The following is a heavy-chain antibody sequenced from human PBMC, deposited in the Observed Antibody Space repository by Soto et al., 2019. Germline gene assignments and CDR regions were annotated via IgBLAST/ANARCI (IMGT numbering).Heavy chain of an antibody. Sequence: QVQLVQSGAEVKKPGSSVMVSCKASGGTFSSYTISWVRQAPGQGLEWMGRIIPILGIANYAQKFQGRVTITADKSTSTAYMALSSLRSEYTAVYYCASIAVAGNRLNWFDPWGQGTLVTVSS. V-gene: IGHV1-69*02. CDR2: IIPILGIA. D-gene: IGHD6-19*01. CDR3: ASIAVAGNRLNWFDP. J-gene: IGHJ5*02. CDR1: GGTFSSYT.